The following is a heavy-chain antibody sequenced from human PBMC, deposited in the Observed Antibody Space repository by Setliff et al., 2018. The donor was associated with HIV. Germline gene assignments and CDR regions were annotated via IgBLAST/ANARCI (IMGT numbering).Heavy chain of an antibody. CDR2: INTNSGNP. V-gene: IGHV7-4-1*02. CDR1: GDTFTNYA. Sequence: GASVKVSCKASGDTFTNYATNWVRQTPGQGLEWMGWINTNSGNPTYAQGFTGRFVFSLDTSVTTTYLQISSLKADDTAVYYCAGGRYYFDDWGQGTLVTVSS. CDR3: AGGRYYFDD. J-gene: IGHJ4*02.